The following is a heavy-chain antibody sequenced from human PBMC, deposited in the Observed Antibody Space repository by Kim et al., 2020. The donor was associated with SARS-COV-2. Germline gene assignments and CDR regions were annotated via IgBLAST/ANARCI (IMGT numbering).Heavy chain of an antibody. CDR2: ISSSSSYT. Sequence: GGSLRLSCAASGFTFSDYYMSWIRQAPGKGLEWVSYISSSSSYTNYADSVKGRFTISRDNAKNSLYLQMNSLRAEDTAVYYCARDEASRIAVAGTGKYTGTYDYWGQGTLVTVSS. CDR1: GFTFSDYY. V-gene: IGHV3-11*06. D-gene: IGHD6-19*01. J-gene: IGHJ4*02. CDR3: ARDEASRIAVAGTGKYTGTYDY.